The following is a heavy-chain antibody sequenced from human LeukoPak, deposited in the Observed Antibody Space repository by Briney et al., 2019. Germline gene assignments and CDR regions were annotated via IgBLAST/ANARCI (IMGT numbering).Heavy chain of an antibody. CDR1: GFTFSSYS. CDR3: AREVPRYYDAMDV. Sequence: TGGSLRLSCAASGFTFSSYSINWVRQAPGKGLEWVSYISSSSSTKYYADSVKGRFTISRDNAKNSLFLQMHSLRDEDTAVYYCAREVPRYYDAMDVWGQGTTVTVSS. CDR2: ISSSSSTK. V-gene: IGHV3-48*02. J-gene: IGHJ6*02.